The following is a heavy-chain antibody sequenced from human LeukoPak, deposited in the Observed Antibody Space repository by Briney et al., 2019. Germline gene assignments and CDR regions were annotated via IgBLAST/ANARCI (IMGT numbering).Heavy chain of an antibody. Sequence: GGSLRLSCAASGFTFDDYAMHWVRQAPGKGLEWVSLVRAYGGSTDYADSVKGRFTISRDNRKDSLYLQMNSLRTEGTALYYCAKGGTGGTYYFDYWGQGTLVTVSS. J-gene: IGHJ4*02. V-gene: IGHV3-43*02. CDR3: AKGGTGGTYYFDY. CDR2: VRAYGGST. D-gene: IGHD2-8*02. CDR1: GFTFDDYA.